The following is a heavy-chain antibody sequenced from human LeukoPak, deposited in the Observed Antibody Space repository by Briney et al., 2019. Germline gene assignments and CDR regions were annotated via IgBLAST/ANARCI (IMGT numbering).Heavy chain of an antibody. CDR2: IYCGGST. CDR3: ARLVREGYYDSSGYYRV. CDR1: GFTVSSNY. J-gene: IGHJ4*02. D-gene: IGHD3-22*01. V-gene: IGHV3-66*04. Sequence: GGSVRLSCAASGFTVSSNYMSWVRQAPGKGLEWVSVIYCGGSTYYADSVKGRFTISRDNSKNTLYLQMSSLRAEDTAVYYCARLVREGYYDSSGYYRVWGQGTLVTVSS.